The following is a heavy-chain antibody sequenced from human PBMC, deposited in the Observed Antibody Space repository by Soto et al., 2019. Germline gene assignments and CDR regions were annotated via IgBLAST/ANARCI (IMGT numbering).Heavy chain of an antibody. D-gene: IGHD3-22*01. J-gene: IGHJ4*02. V-gene: IGHV3-21*01. Sequence: GESLKISCAASGFTFSSYSMNWVRQAPGKGLEWVSSISSSSSYIYYADSVKGRFTISRDNAKNSLYLQMNSLRAEDTAVYYCARLNYYDSSGYKPYYFDYWGQGTLVTVSS. CDR3: ARLNYYDSSGYKPYYFDY. CDR2: ISSSSSYI. CDR1: GFTFSSYS.